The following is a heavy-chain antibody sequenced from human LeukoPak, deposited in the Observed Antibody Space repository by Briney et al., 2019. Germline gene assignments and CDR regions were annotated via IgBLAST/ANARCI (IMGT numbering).Heavy chain of an antibody. V-gene: IGHV3-30*02. Sequence: GGSLRLSCTASGFTFSIYALHWVRQAPGKGLEWVAFIRYDATNKYYADSVKGRFTISRDNAKNMLYLQMSSLRADDTAVYYCVKTGGFYYYMDVCGTGTTVIVSS. CDR1: GFTFSIYA. CDR3: VKTGGFYYYMDV. J-gene: IGHJ6*03. D-gene: IGHD1-1*01. CDR2: IRYDATNK.